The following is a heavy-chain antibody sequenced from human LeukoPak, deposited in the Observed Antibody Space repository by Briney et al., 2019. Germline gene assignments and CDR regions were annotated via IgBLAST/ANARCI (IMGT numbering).Heavy chain of an antibody. Sequence: ASVKVSCKASGYTFTSYGISWVRQAPGQGLEWMGWISAYNGNTNYAQKLQGRVTMTTDTSTSTAYMGLRSLRSDDTAVYYCARDRLLWFGELLEEGAFDIWGQGTMVTVSS. J-gene: IGHJ3*02. D-gene: IGHD3-10*01. V-gene: IGHV1-18*01. CDR1: GYTFTSYG. CDR2: ISAYNGNT. CDR3: ARDRLLWFGELLEEGAFDI.